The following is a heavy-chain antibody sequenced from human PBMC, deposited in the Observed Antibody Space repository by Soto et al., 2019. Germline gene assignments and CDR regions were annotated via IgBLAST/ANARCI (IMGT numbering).Heavy chain of an antibody. Sequence: QVQLVESGGGVVQPGRSLRLSCAASGFTFSSYAMHWVRQAPGKGLEWVAVISYHGSNKYYADSVKGRFTISRDNSKNTLYLQMNSLRAEDTAVYYCARDGLLGYFDYWGQGTLVTVSS. J-gene: IGHJ4*02. V-gene: IGHV3-30-3*01. CDR3: ARDGLLGYFDY. D-gene: IGHD3-16*01. CDR1: GFTFSSYA. CDR2: ISYHGSNK.